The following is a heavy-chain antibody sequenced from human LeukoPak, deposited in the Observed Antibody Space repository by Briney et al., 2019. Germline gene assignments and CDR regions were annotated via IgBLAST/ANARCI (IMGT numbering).Heavy chain of an antibody. D-gene: IGHD2-2*01. J-gene: IGHJ4*02. Sequence: GGSLRLSCAASGFTFSSYGMHWVRQAPGKGLEWVAVISYDGSNKYYADSVKGRFTISRDNSRNTLYLQMNSLRAEDTAVYYCAKEYCSRSSCYIFDYWGQGTLVTVSS. CDR2: ISYDGSNK. CDR3: AKEYCSRSSCYIFDY. CDR1: GFTFSSYG. V-gene: IGHV3-30*18.